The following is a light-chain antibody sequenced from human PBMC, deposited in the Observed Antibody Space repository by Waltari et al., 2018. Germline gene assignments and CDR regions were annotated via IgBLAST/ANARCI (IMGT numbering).Light chain of an antibody. V-gene: IGKV4-1*01. CDR3: QQYYSTPPK. CDR1: QSVLYSPNNKHY. CDR2: WAS. Sequence: DIVMTQSPDSLAVSLGERATINCKSSQSVLYSPNNKHYLAWYQQKPGQPPKLLIYWASTRESGVPDRFSGSGSGTDFTLTISSLQAEDVAVYYCQQYYSTPPKFGQGTKVEIK. J-gene: IGKJ1*01.